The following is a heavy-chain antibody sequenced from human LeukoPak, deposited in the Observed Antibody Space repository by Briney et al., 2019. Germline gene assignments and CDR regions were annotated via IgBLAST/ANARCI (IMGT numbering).Heavy chain of an antibody. CDR2: IYHSGST. J-gene: IGHJ5*01. D-gene: IGHD6-19*01. CDR3: AREGTGYSSGWVDF. Sequence: SETLSLTCTVSGGSVSSGSLYWSWIRQPPGKRLEWIGYIYHSGSTNYNPSLKSRVTISVDTSKNQFSLKLSSVTAADTAVYYCAREGTGYSSGWVDFWGQGTLVTVSS. V-gene: IGHV4-61*01. CDR1: GGSVSSGSLY.